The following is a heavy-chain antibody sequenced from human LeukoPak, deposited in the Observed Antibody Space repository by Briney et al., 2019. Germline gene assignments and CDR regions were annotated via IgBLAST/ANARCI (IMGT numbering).Heavy chain of an antibody. D-gene: IGHD4-17*01. J-gene: IGHJ3*02. Sequence: NPGGSLRLSCAASGFTFRSYSMNWVRQAPGKGLEWVSSISSSSSYIYYADSVKGRFTISRDNAKNSLYLQMNSLRAEDTAVYFCAREISYGDYPSGDAFDNWGQGTMVTVSS. V-gene: IGHV3-21*01. CDR2: ISSSSSYI. CDR1: GFTFRSYS. CDR3: AREISYGDYPSGDAFDN.